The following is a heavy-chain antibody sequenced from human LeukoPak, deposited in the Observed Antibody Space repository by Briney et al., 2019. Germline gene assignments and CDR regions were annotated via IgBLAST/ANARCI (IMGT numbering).Heavy chain of an antibody. J-gene: IGHJ6*02. V-gene: IGHV3-48*03. D-gene: IGHD6-19*01. CDR1: GFTFSSYA. Sequence: PGGSLRLSCAASGFTFSSYAMNWVRKPPGRGLGWVSYITNNGTTIYYADSVKSRFTISRDNAENSLYLQMNSLRAEDTAIYYCARDQWLAYYYHGMDVWGQGTTVTVSS. CDR3: ARDQWLAYYYHGMDV. CDR2: ITNNGTTI.